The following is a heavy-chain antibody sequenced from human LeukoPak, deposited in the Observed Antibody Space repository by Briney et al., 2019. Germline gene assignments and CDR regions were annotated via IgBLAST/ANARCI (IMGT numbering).Heavy chain of an antibody. CDR1: GFTFSDYY. CDR3: ARDSGGDYFGY. D-gene: IGHD2-21*01. V-gene: IGHV3-11*05. CDR2: ISSSSSYT. Sequence: GGSQRLSCAASGFTFSDYYMSWIRQAPGKGLEWVSYISSSSSYTNYADSVKGRFTISRDNAKNSLYLQMNSLRAEDTAVYYCARDSGGDYFGYWGQGTLVTVSS. J-gene: IGHJ4*02.